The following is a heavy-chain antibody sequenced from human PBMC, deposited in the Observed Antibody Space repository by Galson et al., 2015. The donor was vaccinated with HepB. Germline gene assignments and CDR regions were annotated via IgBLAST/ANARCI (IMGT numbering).Heavy chain of an antibody. CDR2: TYYRSKWYL. CDR3: ARAAIIVVLGSGYYGMDV. CDR1: GDSVSSNSAA. Sequence: AISGDSVSSNSAAWNWIRQSPSGGLEWLGRTYYRSKWYLDYAISVKSRITINPDTSKNQFSLQLNSVTPEDTAVYYCARAAIIVVLGSGYYGMDVWGQGTTVTVSS. J-gene: IGHJ6*02. V-gene: IGHV6-1*01. D-gene: IGHD2-15*01.